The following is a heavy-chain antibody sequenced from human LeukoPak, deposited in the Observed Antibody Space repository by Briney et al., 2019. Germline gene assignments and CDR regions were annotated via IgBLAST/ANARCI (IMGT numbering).Heavy chain of an antibody. CDR2: IYYSGST. CDR1: GGSISSYY. Sequence: PSETLSLTCTVSGGSISSYYWSWIRKPPGKGLEWIGYIYYSGSTNYNTSLKSRVTISVDTSKNRFSLKLSSVTAADTAVYCCARWDCRGGRCYSFGRWFDPWGQGTLVTVSS. J-gene: IGHJ5*02. CDR3: ARWDCRGGRCYSFGRWFDP. D-gene: IGHD2-15*01. V-gene: IGHV4-59*08.